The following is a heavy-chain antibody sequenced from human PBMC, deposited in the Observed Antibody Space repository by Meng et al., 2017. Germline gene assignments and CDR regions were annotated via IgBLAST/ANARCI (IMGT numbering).Heavy chain of an antibody. D-gene: IGHD4-17*01. CDR3: AREPGYGDYGTRQFEY. Sequence: GGSLRLSCTVSGWTFDDYGMGWVRQAPGKGLEWVAAISSGARNKYFADSVKGRLTISRDDSKNTVYLEMNSLRTEDTAVYYCAREPGYGDYGTRQFEYWGLGTLVTFDS. V-gene: IGHV3-30*03. CDR2: ISSGARNK. CDR1: GWTFDDYG. J-gene: IGHJ4*02.